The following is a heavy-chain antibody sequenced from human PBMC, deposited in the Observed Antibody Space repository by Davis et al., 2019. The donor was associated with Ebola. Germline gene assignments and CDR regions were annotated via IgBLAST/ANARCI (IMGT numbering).Heavy chain of an antibody. CDR1: GYTFTSYA. V-gene: IGHV1-3*01. J-gene: IGHJ6*02. CDR3: ASPVFSELPRSYYYYGMDV. Sequence: ASVKVSCKASGYTFTSYAMHWVRQAPGQRLEWMGWINAGNGNPKYSQKFQGRVTITRDTSASTAYMELSSLRSEDTAVYYCASPVFSELPRSYYYYGMDVWGQGTTVTVSS. CDR2: INAGNGNP. D-gene: IGHD1-26*01.